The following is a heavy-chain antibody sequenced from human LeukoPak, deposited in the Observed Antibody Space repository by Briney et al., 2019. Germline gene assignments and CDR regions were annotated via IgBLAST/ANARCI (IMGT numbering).Heavy chain of an antibody. D-gene: IGHD6-19*01. CDR3: ARHERGQQWLVRHIDY. Sequence: PSETLSLTCNVSGGSITSTSYYWSWIRQPPGKGLEWIGYIYYSGSTNYNPSLKSRVTISVDTSKNQFSLKLSSVTAADTAVYYCARHERGQQWLVRHIDYWGQGTLVTVSS. J-gene: IGHJ4*02. CDR1: GGSITSTSYY. V-gene: IGHV4-61*05. CDR2: IYYSGST.